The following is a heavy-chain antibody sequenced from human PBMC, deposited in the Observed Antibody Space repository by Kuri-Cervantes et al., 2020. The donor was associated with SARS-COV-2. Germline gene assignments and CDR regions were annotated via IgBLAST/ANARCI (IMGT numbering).Heavy chain of an antibody. D-gene: IGHD3-16*01. CDR3: ARDGGGYMDV. CDR1: GFTFNNFA. CDR2: VSGSGTNT. V-gene: IGHV3-23*01. J-gene: IGHJ6*03. Sequence: GGSLRLSCAASGFTFNNFAMNWVRQAPGKGLEWVSVVSGSGTNTYYVDSVRGRFTISRDNSKNTVYLQMNSLRAEDTAVYYCARDGGGYMDVWGKGTTVTVSS.